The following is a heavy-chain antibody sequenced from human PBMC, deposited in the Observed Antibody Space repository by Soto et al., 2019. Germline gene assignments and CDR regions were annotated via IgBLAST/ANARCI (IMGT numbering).Heavy chain of an antibody. CDR3: ATDLIGIAARRGWFDP. D-gene: IGHD6-6*01. CDR2: FDPEDGET. J-gene: IGHJ5*02. CDR1: GYTLTELS. V-gene: IGHV1-24*01. Sequence: ASVKVSCKVSGYTLTELSMHWVRQAPGKGLEWMGGFDPEDGETIYAQKFQGRVTMTEDTSTDTAYMELSSLRSEDTAVYYCATDLIGIAARRGWFDPWGQGTLVTVSS.